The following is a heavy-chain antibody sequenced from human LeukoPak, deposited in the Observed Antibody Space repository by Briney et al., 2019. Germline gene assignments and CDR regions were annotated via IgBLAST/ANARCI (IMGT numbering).Heavy chain of an antibody. CDR2: ISGSGGST. D-gene: IGHD5-24*01. CDR3: AKKGGRDGYSDAFDI. Sequence: GGSLRLSCAASGFTFSSYAMSWVRQAPGKGLEWVSAISGSGGSTYYADSVKGRFTISRDSSKNTLYLQMNSLRAEDTAVYYCAKKGGRDGYSDAFDIWGQGTMVTVSS. J-gene: IGHJ3*02. CDR1: GFTFSSYA. V-gene: IGHV3-23*01.